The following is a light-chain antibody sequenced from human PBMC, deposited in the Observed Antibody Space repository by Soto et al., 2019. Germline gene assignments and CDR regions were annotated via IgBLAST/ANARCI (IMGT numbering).Light chain of an antibody. Sequence: DIVMTQSPLSLPVTPGEPASISCRSSQSLLHSNGYNYLDWYLQKPGQSPQLLIYLGSNRASGVPDRFSGSGSGTNFTLKISRVEAEIVGFFYSMKALQPPVIFAPGTKVNIK. CDR1: QSLLHSNGYNY. CDR3: MKALQPPVI. V-gene: IGKV2-28*01. CDR2: LGS. J-gene: IGKJ3*01.